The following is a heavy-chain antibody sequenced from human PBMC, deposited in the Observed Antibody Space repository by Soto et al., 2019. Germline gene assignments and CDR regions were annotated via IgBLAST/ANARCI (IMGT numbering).Heavy chain of an antibody. CDR1: GFTFSSYA. V-gene: IGHV3-23*01. D-gene: IGHD5-12*01. CDR3: AKATARRDGYNLNY. Sequence: EVQLLESGGGLVQPGGSPRLSYAASGFTFSSYAMSWVRQAPGKGLEWVSAISGSGGSTYYADSVKGRFTISRDNSKNTLYLQMNSLRAEDTAVYYCAKATARRDGYNLNYWGQGTLVTVSS. J-gene: IGHJ4*02. CDR2: ISGSGGST.